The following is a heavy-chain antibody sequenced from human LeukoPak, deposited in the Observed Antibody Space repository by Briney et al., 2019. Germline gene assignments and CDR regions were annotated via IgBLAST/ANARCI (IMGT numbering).Heavy chain of an antibody. CDR1: GGSISSSSYY. D-gene: IGHD3-10*01. CDR2: IYYSGST. J-gene: IGHJ4*02. Sequence: SETPFLTCTVSGGSISSSSYYWGWIRQPPGKGLEWIGSIYYSGSTYYNPSLKSRVTISVDTSKNQFSLKLSSVTAADTAVYYCARLWFGELHFDYWGQGTLVTVSS. V-gene: IGHV4-39*07. CDR3: ARLWFGELHFDY.